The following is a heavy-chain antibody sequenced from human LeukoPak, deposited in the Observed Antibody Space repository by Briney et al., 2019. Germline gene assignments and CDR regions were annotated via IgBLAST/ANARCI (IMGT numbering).Heavy chain of an antibody. D-gene: IGHD3-9*01. CDR2: ISYDGSKK. J-gene: IGHJ4*02. V-gene: IGHV3-30*18. Sequence: GRSLRLPCAASGFTFSNYGMHWVRQAPGKGLEWVAVISYDGSKKYYADSVKGRFTISRDNSKNTVHLQMNSLRAEDTAVYYCAKGKRLRYFDRTKYYFDYWGQGTLVTVSS. CDR3: AKGKRLRYFDRTKYYFDY. CDR1: GFTFSNYG.